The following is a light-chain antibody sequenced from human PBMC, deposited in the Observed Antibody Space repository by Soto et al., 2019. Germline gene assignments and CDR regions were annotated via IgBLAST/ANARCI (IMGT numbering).Light chain of an antibody. CDR1: QSLVYSDGNTY. CDR3: MHGTQWTYT. V-gene: IGKV2-30*01. J-gene: IGKJ2*01. Sequence: DVVMTQSPLSLPVTLGQPASISCRSSQSLVYSDGNTYLNWFQQRPGQSPRRLIYKVSNRDSGVPERCRGRGSGTDFTLKISRVEAEDVGVYYCMHGTQWTYTFGQGTKLEIK. CDR2: KVS.